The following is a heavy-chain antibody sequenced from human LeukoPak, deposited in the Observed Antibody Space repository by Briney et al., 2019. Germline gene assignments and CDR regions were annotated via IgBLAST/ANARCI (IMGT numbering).Heavy chain of an antibody. CDR2: ISWNSGSI. J-gene: IGHJ4*02. V-gene: IGHV3-9*01. Sequence: PGGSLRLSCAASGFTFDDYAMHWVRHAPGKGLEWVSGISWNSGSIGYADSVKGRFTISRDNAKNSLYLQMNSLRAEDTALYYCAKDIKGAYYDSSGNFDYWGQGTLVTVSS. CDR3: AKDIKGAYYDSSGNFDY. CDR1: GFTFDDYA. D-gene: IGHD3-22*01.